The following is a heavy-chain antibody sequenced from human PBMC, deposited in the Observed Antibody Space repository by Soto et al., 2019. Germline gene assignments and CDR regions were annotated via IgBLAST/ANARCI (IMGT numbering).Heavy chain of an antibody. CDR3: APTTVTTQGSDGYYMDV. CDR1: GGSFSGYY. D-gene: IGHD4-4*01. CDR2: INHSGST. J-gene: IGHJ6*03. V-gene: IGHV4-34*01. Sequence: SETLSLTCAVYGGSFSGYYWSWIRQPPGKGLEWIGEINHSGSTNYNPSLKSRVTISVDTSKNQFSLKLSSVTAADTAVYYCAPTTVTTQGSDGYYMDVWGKGTTVTVSS.